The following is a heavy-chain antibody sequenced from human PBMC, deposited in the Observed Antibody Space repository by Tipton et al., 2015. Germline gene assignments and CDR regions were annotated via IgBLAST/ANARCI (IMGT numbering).Heavy chain of an antibody. CDR2: ISSDSTII. Sequence: GSLRLSCAASGFNFSTYNMNWVRQAPGKGLEWVSYISSDSTIIYYADSVKGRFAISRDSVKNSLYLQMNSLRDEDTGVYFCVRVPTGGRFTMVRARKGTSQHFDNWLWGQGTQVTVSS. V-gene: IGHV3-48*02. CDR3: VRVPTGGRFTMVRARKGTSQHFDNWL. D-gene: IGHD3-10*01. CDR1: GFNFSTYN. J-gene: IGHJ4*02.